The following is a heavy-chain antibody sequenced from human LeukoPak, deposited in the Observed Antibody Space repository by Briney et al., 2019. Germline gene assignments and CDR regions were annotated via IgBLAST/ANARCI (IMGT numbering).Heavy chain of an antibody. CDR3: AKAVIADAFDI. CDR1: GFTVSSNY. CDR2: ISYDGSNK. Sequence: GGSLRLSCAASGFTVSSNYMSWVRQAPGKGLEWVAVISYDGSNKYYADSVKGRFTISRDNSKNTLYLQMNSLRAEDTAVYYCAKAVIADAFDIWGQGTMVTVSS. V-gene: IGHV3-30*18. J-gene: IGHJ3*02. D-gene: IGHD6-13*01.